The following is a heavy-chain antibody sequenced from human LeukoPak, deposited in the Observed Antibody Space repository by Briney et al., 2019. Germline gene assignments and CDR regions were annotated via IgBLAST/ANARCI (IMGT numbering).Heavy chain of an antibody. V-gene: IGHV4-39*07. J-gene: IGHJ4*02. CDR2: IYYSGST. D-gene: IGHD6-13*01. CDR1: GGSISSSSFY. CDR3: ARFSSIAAAFDY. Sequence: SETLSPTCTVSGGSISSSSFYWGWIRQPPGKGLEWIGTIYYSGSTFYNPSLKSRVTMSVDTSKNQFSLNLSSVTAADTAVYYCARFSSIAAAFDYWGLGTLVTVSS.